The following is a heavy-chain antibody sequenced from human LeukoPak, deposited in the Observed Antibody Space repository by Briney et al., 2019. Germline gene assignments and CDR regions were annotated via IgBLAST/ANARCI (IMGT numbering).Heavy chain of an antibody. CDR2: IIDTGDT. D-gene: IGHD3-10*01. V-gene: IGHV3-23*01. Sequence: PGGTLSLSCAASGVSMSSYAMRWGCQAPAGRVVWGFAIIDTGDTSYADSFNGRFTISTDSSKNTLFLQMNRVRPEHAAVYYCAKAHVTTCRGVFFYPFDCWGLGALVTVSS. J-gene: IGHJ4*01. CDR1: GVSMSSYA. CDR3: AKAHVTTCRGVFFYPFDC.